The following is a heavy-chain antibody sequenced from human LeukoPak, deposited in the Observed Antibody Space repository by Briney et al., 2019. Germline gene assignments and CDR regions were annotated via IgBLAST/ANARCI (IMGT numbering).Heavy chain of an antibody. D-gene: IGHD3-3*02. CDR2: IYYSGST. J-gene: IGHJ6*03. CDR1: GDSISSSSYY. CDR3: ATKNAFLEWLPHLHLAPYYYYMDV. V-gene: IGHV4-39*01. Sequence: SETLSLTCTVSGDSISSSSYYWGWIRQPPGKGLEWIGSIYYSGSTYYNPSLKSRVTISVDTSKNQFSLKLSSVTAADTAVYYCATKNAFLEWLPHLHLAPYYYYMDVWGKGTTVTVSS.